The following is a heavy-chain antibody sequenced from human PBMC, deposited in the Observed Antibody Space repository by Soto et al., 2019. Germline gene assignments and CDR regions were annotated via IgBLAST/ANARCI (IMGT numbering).Heavy chain of an antibody. D-gene: IGHD1-1*01. CDR2: INPSGGST. Sequence: ASVKVSCKASGYTFPSYYIHWVRQAPGQGLEWMGIINPSGGSTSYAQKFQGRVTMPRDTSTSTVYMELSSLRSEDTAGYYCARDRTIPDPNGFDPWGQGTLVTVSS. J-gene: IGHJ5*02. CDR3: ARDRTIPDPNGFDP. V-gene: IGHV1-46*01. CDR1: GYTFPSYY.